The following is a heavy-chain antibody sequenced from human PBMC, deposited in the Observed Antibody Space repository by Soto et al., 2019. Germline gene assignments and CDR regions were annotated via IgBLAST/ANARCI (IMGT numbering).Heavy chain of an antibody. J-gene: IGHJ4*02. CDR1: GFTFDDYA. CDR3: AKGGTYYDYIWGSYRPYYFDY. CDR2: ISWNSGSI. Sequence: SLKISCAASGFTFDDYAMHWVRQAPGKGLEWVSGISWNSGSIGYADSVKGRFTISRDNAKNSLYLQMNSLRAEDTALYYCAKGGTYYDYIWGSYRPYYFDYWGQGTLVTVSS. V-gene: IGHV3-9*01. D-gene: IGHD3-16*02.